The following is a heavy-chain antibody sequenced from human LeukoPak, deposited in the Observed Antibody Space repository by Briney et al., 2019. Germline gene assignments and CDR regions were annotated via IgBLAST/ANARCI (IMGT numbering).Heavy chain of an antibody. CDR3: AKDDSCVRVPAGEDY. V-gene: IGHV3-23*01. CDR1: GFTFSSYA. CDR2: ISGSGGST. J-gene: IGHJ4*01. Sequence: GGSLRLFCAASGFTFSSYAMSWVRQAPGKGLEWVSAISGSGGSTYYADSVKGRFTISRDNSKNTLYLQMNSLRAEDTAVYYCAKDDSCVRVPAGEDYWGQGTLVTVSS. D-gene: IGHD2-2*01.